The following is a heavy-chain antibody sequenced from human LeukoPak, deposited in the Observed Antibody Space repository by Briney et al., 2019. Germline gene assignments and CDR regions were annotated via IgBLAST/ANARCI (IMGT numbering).Heavy chain of an antibody. CDR2: VNPNSGGT. CDR3: ARGNNYGSGSLFYG. V-gene: IGHV1-2*02. D-gene: IGHD3-10*01. CDR1: GYTFTGYY. J-gene: IGHJ4*02. Sequence: ASVKVSCEASGYTFTGYYMHWVRQAPGQGLEWMGWVNPNSGGTNYAQKFQGRVTMTRDTSTTTVYMELSSLKSDDTAVYHCARGNNYGSGSLFYGWGQGTLVTVSS.